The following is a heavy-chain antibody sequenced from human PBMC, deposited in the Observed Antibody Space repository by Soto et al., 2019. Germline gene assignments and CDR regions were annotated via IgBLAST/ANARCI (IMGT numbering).Heavy chain of an antibody. CDR2: ISAGGADT. CDR1: GFTFSSYA. V-gene: IGHV3-23*01. Sequence: QPGGSLRLSCAASGFTFSSYAMSWVRQAPGKGLEWVSGISAGGADTYYSDSVKGRFTVSRDNSKNTLFLQMNGLRAEDTAIFYCAREDYYDSSGYYGYWGQGTLVTVSS. J-gene: IGHJ4*02. D-gene: IGHD3-22*01. CDR3: AREDYYDSSGYYGY.